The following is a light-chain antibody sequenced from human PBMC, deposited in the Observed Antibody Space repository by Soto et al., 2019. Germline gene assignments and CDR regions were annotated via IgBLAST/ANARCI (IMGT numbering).Light chain of an antibody. Sequence: EIVMTQSPGTLSLSPGERATLSYWASQSVSSNLAWYQQKPGQAPRLLIYGASTRATGIPARFSGSGSGTDFTLTVSRLEPEDFAVYYCQQYGSSPMYSFGQGTKVDNK. V-gene: IGKV3-20*01. CDR1: QSVSSN. CDR2: GAS. J-gene: IGKJ2*03. CDR3: QQYGSSPMYS.